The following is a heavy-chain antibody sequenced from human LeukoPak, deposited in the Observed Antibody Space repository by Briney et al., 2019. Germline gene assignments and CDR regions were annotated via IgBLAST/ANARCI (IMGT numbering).Heavy chain of an antibody. V-gene: IGHV4-30-2*01. Sequence: PSETLSLTCTVSGGSISSGGYYWSWIRQPPGKGLEWIGYIYHSGSTYHNPSLKSRVTISVDRSKNQFSLKLSSVTAADTAVYYCARELNWNLDYWGQGTLVTVSS. CDR3: ARELNWNLDY. CDR1: GGSISSGGYY. J-gene: IGHJ4*02. D-gene: IGHD1-1*01. CDR2: IYHSGST.